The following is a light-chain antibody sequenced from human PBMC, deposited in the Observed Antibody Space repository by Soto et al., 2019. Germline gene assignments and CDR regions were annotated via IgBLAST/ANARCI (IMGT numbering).Light chain of an antibody. CDR1: QTVSSY. Sequence: EIVLTQSPATLSLSPGERATLSCWASQTVSSYLAWYQQKPGQAPRLLIYDASNRATGIPARFSGSGSGTDFTLTISSLEPEDFAVYYCQQRSNWRITFGQGTRLEIK. CDR2: DAS. CDR3: QQRSNWRIT. J-gene: IGKJ5*01. V-gene: IGKV3-11*01.